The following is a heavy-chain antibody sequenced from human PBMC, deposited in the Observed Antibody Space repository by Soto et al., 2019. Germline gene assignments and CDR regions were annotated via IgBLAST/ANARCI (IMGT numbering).Heavy chain of an antibody. CDR1: GFTFSDYT. CDR2: ISHDGSLS. CDR3: VNQEVGATVYFDH. V-gene: IGHV3-30*04. Sequence: GGSLRLSCAASGFTFSDYTMHWVRHAPGKGLEWVAVISHDGSLSYDADSVKGRFTISRDNSRDTLFLEMNGLRVEDTAVYYCVNQEVGATVYFDHWGQGTLVPVSS. J-gene: IGHJ4*02. D-gene: IGHD1-26*01.